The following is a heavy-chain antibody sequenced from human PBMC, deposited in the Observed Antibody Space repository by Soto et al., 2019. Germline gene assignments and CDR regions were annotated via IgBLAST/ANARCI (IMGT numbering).Heavy chain of an antibody. V-gene: IGHV1-18*01. CDR2: ISAYNGDT. Sequence: ASVKVSCKASGYTFRNYGIHWVRQAPGQGLEWMGWISAYNGDTNFAQKVQGRLTMATDTSTTTAYMELRSLRSDDTAVYYCATSPSNLYGMDVWGQGTTVTVSS. J-gene: IGHJ6*02. CDR3: ATSPSNLYGMDV. CDR1: GYTFRNYG.